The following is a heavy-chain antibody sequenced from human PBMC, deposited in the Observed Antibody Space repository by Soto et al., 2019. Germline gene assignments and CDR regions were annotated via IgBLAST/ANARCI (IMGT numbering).Heavy chain of an antibody. CDR1: GFTFSSYS. V-gene: IGHV3-21*01. J-gene: IGHJ1*01. Sequence: GGSLRLSCAASGFTFSSYSMNWVRQAPGKGLEWVSSISSSSSYIYYADSVKGRFTISRDNAKNSLYLQMNSLRAEETAVYYCARDGAVAGKSGLTEYFQHWGQGTLVTVSS. D-gene: IGHD6-19*01. CDR3: ARDGAVAGKSGLTEYFQH. CDR2: ISSSSSYI.